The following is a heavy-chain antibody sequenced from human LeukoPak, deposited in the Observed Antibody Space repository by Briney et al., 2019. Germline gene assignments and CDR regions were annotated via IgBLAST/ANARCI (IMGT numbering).Heavy chain of an antibody. Sequence: SETLSLTCTVSGGSVSSGSYYWSWLPPPPGQGLVWIGYTYYSGSTNYNPSLKSRVTISVDTYKNQFSLKLSSVTAADTAVYYCARRLYYGYFDYWGQGTLVTVSS. D-gene: IGHD4-17*01. J-gene: IGHJ4*02. CDR3: ARRLYYGYFDY. CDR1: GGSVSSGSYY. V-gene: IGHV4-61*01. CDR2: TYYSGST.